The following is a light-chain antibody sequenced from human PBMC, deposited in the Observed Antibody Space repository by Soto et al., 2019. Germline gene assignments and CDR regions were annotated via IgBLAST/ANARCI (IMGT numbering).Light chain of an antibody. V-gene: IGLV2-14*01. Sequence: QSVLTQPASVSGSPGQSITISCTGTSGDVGGYDDVSWYQQHPGKAPKLMIYDVSNRPSGVSNRFSASKSGNTASLTISGLQAEDEAGYYCTSYTSSSSHVVFGGGTKVTVL. CDR2: DVS. J-gene: IGLJ2*01. CDR1: SGDVGGYDD. CDR3: TSYTSSSSHVV.